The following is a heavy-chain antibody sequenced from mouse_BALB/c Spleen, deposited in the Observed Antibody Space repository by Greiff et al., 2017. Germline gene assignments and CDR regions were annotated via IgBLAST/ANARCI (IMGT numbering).Heavy chain of an antibody. D-gene: IGHD1-1*01. J-gene: IGHJ1*01. Sequence: DVQLQESGPGLVKPSQSLSLTCSVTGYSITSGYYWNWIRQFPGNKLEWMGYISYDGSNNYNPSLKNRISITRDTSKNQFFLKLNSVTTEDTATYYCARELSSYWYFDVWGAGTTVTVSS. CDR2: ISYDGSN. CDR3: ARELSSYWYFDV. V-gene: IGHV3-6*02. CDR1: GYSITSGYY.